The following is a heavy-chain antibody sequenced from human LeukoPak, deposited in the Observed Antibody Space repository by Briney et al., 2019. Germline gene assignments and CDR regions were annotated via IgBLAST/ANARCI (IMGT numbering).Heavy chain of an antibody. CDR2: INHSGST. CDR3: ARDYCSSTSCYFDP. D-gene: IGHD2-2*01. CDR1: GGSFSGYY. J-gene: IGHJ5*02. V-gene: IGHV4-34*01. Sequence: NPSETLSLTCAVYGGSFSGYYWSWIRQPPGKGLEWIGEINHSGSTNYNPSLKSRVTMSVDTSKNQFSLKLSSVTAADTAVYYCARDYCSSTSCYFDPWGQGTLVTVSS.